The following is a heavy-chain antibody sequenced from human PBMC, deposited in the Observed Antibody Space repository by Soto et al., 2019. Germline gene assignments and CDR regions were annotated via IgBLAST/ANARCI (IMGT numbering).Heavy chain of an antibody. CDR3: ARLIGNSWLDS. CDR2: TCYRSKWYN. Sequence: SETLSLTCAISGDSVSSNSAGWHWIRQSPSRGLEWLGKTCYRSKWYNDYAETVRSRITINPDTSNNQLSLHLNSVTPDDTAVYYCARLIGNSWLDSWGQGTLVTVSS. V-gene: IGHV6-1*01. CDR1: GDSVSSNSAG. D-gene: IGHD2-8*01. J-gene: IGHJ5*01.